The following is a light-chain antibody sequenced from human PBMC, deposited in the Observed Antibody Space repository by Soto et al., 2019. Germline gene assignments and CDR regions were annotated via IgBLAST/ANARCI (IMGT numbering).Light chain of an antibody. CDR1: QSVSSSY. CDR3: QHYGSSPPLT. V-gene: IGKV3-20*01. CDR2: GAS. Sequence: EIVLTQSAGTLSLSPGERATLSCRASQSVSSSYLAWFQQKPGQAPRLLISGASNRATGIPDRFTGSGSGTDFTLTINRLEPADFAVYYCQHYGSSPPLTFGGGTKVDIK. J-gene: IGKJ4*01.